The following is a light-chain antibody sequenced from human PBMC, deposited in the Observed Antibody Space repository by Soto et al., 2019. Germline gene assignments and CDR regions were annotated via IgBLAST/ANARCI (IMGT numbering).Light chain of an antibody. CDR3: QQYGRSPLT. CDR1: QSVSSNS. CDR2: GTS. J-gene: IGKJ4*01. V-gene: IGKV3-20*01. Sequence: VLTQSPGTLSLSPGEGATLSCRASQSVSSNSLAWYQQKPGRAPRLLIYGTSTRATGIPDRFSGSGSGTDFTLTISRLEPEDSALYYCQQYGRSPLTFGGGTKVDIK.